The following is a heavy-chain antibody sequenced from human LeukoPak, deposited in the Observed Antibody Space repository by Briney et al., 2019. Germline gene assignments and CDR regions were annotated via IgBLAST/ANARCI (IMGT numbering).Heavy chain of an antibody. CDR1: GFTFDDYA. Sequence: SLRLSCAASGFTFDDYAMHWVRQAPGKGLEWVSGISWNSGSIGYADSVKGRFTISRDNAKNSLYLQMNSLRAEDTAVYYCARDLDWLRIAVAYWGQGTLVTVSS. D-gene: IGHD6-19*01. J-gene: IGHJ4*02. CDR2: ISWNSGSI. CDR3: ARDLDWLRIAVAY. V-gene: IGHV3-9*01.